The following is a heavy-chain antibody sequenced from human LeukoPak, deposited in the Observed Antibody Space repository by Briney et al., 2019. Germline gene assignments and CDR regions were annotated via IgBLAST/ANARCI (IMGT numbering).Heavy chain of an antibody. V-gene: IGHV3-7*01. CDR1: GFTFSSYW. D-gene: IGHD6-13*01. Sequence: GGSLRLSCAASGFTFSSYWMSWVRQAPGKGLEWVANIKQDGSETYYVDSVKGRFTISRDNAKNSLYLQMNSLRVEDTAVYYCARDRFDPWYSSSWHYGMDVWGQGTTVTVSS. CDR3: ARDRFDPWYSSSWHYGMDV. CDR2: IKQDGSET. J-gene: IGHJ6*02.